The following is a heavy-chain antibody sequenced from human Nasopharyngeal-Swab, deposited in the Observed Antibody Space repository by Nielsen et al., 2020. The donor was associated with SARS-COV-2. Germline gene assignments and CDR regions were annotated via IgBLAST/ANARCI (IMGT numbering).Heavy chain of an antibody. V-gene: IGHV3-23*01. CDR2: ISGSGGST. CDR3: AKDRITMIVEPDY. J-gene: IGHJ4*02. Sequence: WIRQPPGKGLEWVSAISGSGGSTYYADSVKGRFTISRDNSKNTLYLQINSLRAEDTAVYYCAKDRITMIVEPDYWGQGTLVTVSS. D-gene: IGHD3-22*01.